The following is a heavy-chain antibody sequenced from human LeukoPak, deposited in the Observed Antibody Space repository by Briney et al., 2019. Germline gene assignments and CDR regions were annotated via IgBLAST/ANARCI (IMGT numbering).Heavy chain of an antibody. J-gene: IGHJ4*02. V-gene: IGHV1-46*01. D-gene: IGHD3-22*01. CDR2: INPSGGST. CDR1: GYTFTSYY. Sequence: ASVKVSCKASGYTFTSYYMHWVRQAPGQGLEWMGIINPSGGSTSYAQKFQGRVTMTRDTSTSTVYMELSSLRSEDTAMYYCARVWYYYDSSGYYPFDYWGQGTLVTVSS. CDR3: ARVWYYYDSSGYYPFDY.